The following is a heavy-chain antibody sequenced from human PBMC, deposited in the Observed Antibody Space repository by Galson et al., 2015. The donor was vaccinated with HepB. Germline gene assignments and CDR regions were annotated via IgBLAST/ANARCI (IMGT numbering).Heavy chain of an antibody. J-gene: IGHJ2*01. D-gene: IGHD2-21*01. CDR3: ARVPAVIDWYFDL. CDR1: GFTFSSYW. CDR2: IKQDGSEK. V-gene: IGHV3-7*03. Sequence: SLRLSCAASGFTFSSYWMSWVRQAPGKGLEWVANIKQDGSEKYYVDSVKGRFTISRDNAKNSLYLQMNSLRAEDTAVYYCARVPAVIDWYFDLWGRGTLVTVSS.